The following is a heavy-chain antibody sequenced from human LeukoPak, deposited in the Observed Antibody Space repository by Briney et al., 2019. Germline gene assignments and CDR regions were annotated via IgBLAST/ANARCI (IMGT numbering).Heavy chain of an antibody. D-gene: IGHD6-13*01. CDR2: IYYSGST. J-gene: IGHJ4*02. Sequence: PSETLSLTCTVSGGSISSYYWSWIRQPPGKGLEWIGYIYYSGSTYYNPSLKSRVTISVDRSKNQFSLKLSSVTAADTAVYYCARGYSSSWSHLFDYRGQGTLVTVSS. V-gene: IGHV4-59*12. CDR1: GGSISSYY. CDR3: ARGYSSSWSHLFDY.